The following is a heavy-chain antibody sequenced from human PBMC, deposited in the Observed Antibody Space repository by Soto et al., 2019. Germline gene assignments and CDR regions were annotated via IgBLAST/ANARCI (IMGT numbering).Heavy chain of an antibody. D-gene: IGHD2-2*02. V-gene: IGHV4-59*01. CDR1: GGSISSYY. Sequence: SETLSLTCTVSGGSISSYYWSWIRQPPGKGLEWIGYIYYSGSTNYNPSLKSRVTISVDTSKNQLSLKLSSVTAADTAVYYCARSPIYGMSYFDYWGQGTLVTVSS. CDR2: IYYSGST. CDR3: ARSPIYGMSYFDY. J-gene: IGHJ4*02.